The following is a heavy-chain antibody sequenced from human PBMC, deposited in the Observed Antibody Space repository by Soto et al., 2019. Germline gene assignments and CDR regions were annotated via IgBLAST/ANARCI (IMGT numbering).Heavy chain of an antibody. V-gene: IGHV4-59*02. D-gene: IGHD3-16*02. Sequence: PSETLSLTCTVSGCSVSSYDWSWIRQPPGKGLEWIGYTYYSGTTDYSPSLKSRVTISVDTSKNQFSLKLSSVTAADTAVYYCARVVFGSSRYVNWFDPWGQGTSVTVSS. CDR1: GCSVSSYD. J-gene: IGHJ5*02. CDR3: ARVVFGSSRYVNWFDP. CDR2: TYYSGTT.